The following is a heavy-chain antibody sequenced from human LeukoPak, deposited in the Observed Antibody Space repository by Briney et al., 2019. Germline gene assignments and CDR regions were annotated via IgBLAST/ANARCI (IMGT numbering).Heavy chain of an antibody. V-gene: IGHV3-30*02. CDR1: GFTFSSYG. J-gene: IGHJ4*02. D-gene: IGHD3-22*01. CDR2: IRYDGSNE. Sequence: PGGSLRLSCAASGFTFSSYGMHWVRQAPGKGLEWVSFIRYDGSNEYYADSVRGRFTISRDNSKNTLYLQTNSLRAEDTALYYCVRDRDSTGYYDYWGQGTLVTVSS. CDR3: VRDRDSTGYYDY.